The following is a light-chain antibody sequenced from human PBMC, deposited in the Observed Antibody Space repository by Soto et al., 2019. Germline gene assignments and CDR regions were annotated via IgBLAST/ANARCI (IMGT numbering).Light chain of an antibody. J-gene: IGLJ1*01. CDR3: SLYTTSNTRQIV. Sequence: QSVLTQPASVSVSPGQSITISCTGNSSDVGGYNYVSWYQHDPGKAPNLIIYDVTNRPSGVSNPFSGAKSGNTASLTISGLQPEDEAVYYCSLYTTSNTRQIVFGTGTKVTVL. CDR1: SSDVGGYNY. V-gene: IGLV2-14*03. CDR2: DVT.